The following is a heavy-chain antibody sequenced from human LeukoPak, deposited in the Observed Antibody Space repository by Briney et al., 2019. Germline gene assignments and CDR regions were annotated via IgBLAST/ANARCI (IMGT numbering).Heavy chain of an antibody. Sequence: PSQTLSLTCTVSGGSISSGSYYWSWIQQPGGNGLERIGRIYTSGSTNYHPSLMLRVTISEDTHKNQFSLKLSAVTAADTCVHYCARELGENYDFWSGYYTRDHWGQGTLVTVPS. V-gene: IGHV4-61*02. D-gene: IGHD3-3*01. CDR2: IYTSGST. J-gene: IGHJ4*02. CDR3: ARELGENYDFWSGYYTRDH. CDR1: GGSISSGSYY.